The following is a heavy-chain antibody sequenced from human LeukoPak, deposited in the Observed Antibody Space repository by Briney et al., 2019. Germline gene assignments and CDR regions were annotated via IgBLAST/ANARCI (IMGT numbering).Heavy chain of an antibody. Sequence: GGSLRLSCAASGFTFSDYAMHWVRQAPGKELEYVSAISSNGGSIHYANSVKGRFTISRDNSKNTLYLQMNSLRAEDTAVYYCAREVGATAGTDYWGQGTLVTVSS. CDR3: AREVGATAGTDY. J-gene: IGHJ4*02. D-gene: IGHD1-26*01. V-gene: IGHV3-64*01. CDR2: ISSNGGSI. CDR1: GFTFSDYA.